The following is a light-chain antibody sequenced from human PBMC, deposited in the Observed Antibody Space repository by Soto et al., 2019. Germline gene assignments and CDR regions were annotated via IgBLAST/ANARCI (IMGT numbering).Light chain of an antibody. Sequence: DIVMTQSPLSLPVTPGEPASISCRSSQSLLHSNGYNYLDWYLQKPGQSPQLLIYLGSNRASGVPDRFSGSGSGTDFTLKISRVEAEDVGVYYCMQALQTPITLGGGTKVDIK. CDR2: LGS. CDR1: QSLLHSNGYNY. V-gene: IGKV2-28*01. J-gene: IGKJ4*01. CDR3: MQALQTPIT.